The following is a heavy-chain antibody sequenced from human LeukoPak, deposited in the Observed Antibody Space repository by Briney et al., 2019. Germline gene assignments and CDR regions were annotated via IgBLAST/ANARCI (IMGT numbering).Heavy chain of an antibody. D-gene: IGHD5-18*01. J-gene: IGHJ3*02. V-gene: IGHV5-51*01. CDR1: GYSFTSYW. Sequence: GESLKISCKGSGYSFTSYWIGWVRQMPGKGLEWMGIIYPDDSDTRYSPSFQGQVTISADKSISTAYLQWSSLKASDTAMYYCARLVGSVDTAMVSAFDIWGQGTMVTVSS. CDR3: ARLVGSVDTAMVSAFDI. CDR2: IYPDDSDT.